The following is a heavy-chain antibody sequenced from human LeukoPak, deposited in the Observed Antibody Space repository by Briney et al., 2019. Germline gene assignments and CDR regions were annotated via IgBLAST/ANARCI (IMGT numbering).Heavy chain of an antibody. CDR2: MNPNSGNT. J-gene: IGHJ4*02. D-gene: IGHD1-26*01. CDR3: SRGGSYYLS. CDR1: GYTFTSYE. Sequence: ASVKLSCTASGYTFTSYEINWVRQATGQGLEWMGWMNPNSGNTGYAQKFLGRVTITSDTSINTVYMELSSLRSEDTAVYYCSRGGSYYLSWGQGTLVTVSS. V-gene: IGHV1-8*03.